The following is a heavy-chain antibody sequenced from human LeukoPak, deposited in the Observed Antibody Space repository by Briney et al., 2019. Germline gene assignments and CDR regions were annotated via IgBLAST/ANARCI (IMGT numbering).Heavy chain of an antibody. J-gene: IGHJ4*02. V-gene: IGHV4-34*01. Sequence: SETLSLTCAVYGGSFSGYYWSWIRQPPGKGLEWIGEINHSGSTNYNPSLKSRVTISVDTSKNQFSLKLSSVTAADTAVYYCARAAAGHFDCWGQGTLVTVSS. CDR1: GGSFSGYY. D-gene: IGHD6-13*01. CDR3: ARAAAGHFDC. CDR2: INHSGST.